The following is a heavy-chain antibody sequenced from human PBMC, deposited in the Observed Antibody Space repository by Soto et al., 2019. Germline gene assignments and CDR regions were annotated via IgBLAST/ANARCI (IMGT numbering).Heavy chain of an antibody. D-gene: IGHD4-4*01. CDR3: AKSPGGEKATD. CDR2: INTYNGMT. CDR1: GYTFINYH. Sequence: QVQLVQSGGEVKKPGASVTVSCKASGYTFINYHITWVRQAPGQGLEWLAWINTYNGMTDYAQRFQGRVTMTRDTSPSTAYMALRNLGSVDTAVYFCAKSPGGEKATDGGQGTLVTVSS. V-gene: IGHV1-18*01. J-gene: IGHJ4*02.